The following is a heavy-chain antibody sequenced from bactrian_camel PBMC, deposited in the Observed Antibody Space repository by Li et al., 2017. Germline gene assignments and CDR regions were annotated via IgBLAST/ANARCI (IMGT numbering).Heavy chain of an antibody. Sequence: VQLVESGGGLVQPGGSLRLSCAASGFTFSNYAMSWVRQAPGKEREGVARIATGSGNTYYADSVKGRFTISRVDANNTLYLQMDHLKPEDTAMYFCTAGPEVSGCSGYWGQGTQVTVS. J-gene: IGHJ6*01. CDR2: IATGSGNT. D-gene: IGHD5*01. CDR1: GFTFSNYA. CDR3: TAGPEVSGCSGY. V-gene: IGHV3S31*01.